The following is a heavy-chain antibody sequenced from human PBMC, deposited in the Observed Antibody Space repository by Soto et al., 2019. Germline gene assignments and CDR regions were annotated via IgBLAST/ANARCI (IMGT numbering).Heavy chain of an antibody. D-gene: IGHD4-17*01. J-gene: IGHJ4*02. Sequence: QVQLVQSGAEVKKPGSSVKVSCKASGGSFSTYGINWVRLAPGQGLEWMGGIIPKFGTTNYAQKFRGRVTITADESTNTAYMELNYRRAEDTAVYFCARELAPHYGGNSLSLDYWGQGTLVTVSS. CDR1: GGSFSTYG. V-gene: IGHV1-69*13. CDR2: IIPKFGTT. CDR3: ARELAPHYGGNSLSLDY.